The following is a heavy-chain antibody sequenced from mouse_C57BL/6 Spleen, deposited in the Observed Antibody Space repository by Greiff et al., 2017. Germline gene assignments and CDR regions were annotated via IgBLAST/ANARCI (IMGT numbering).Heavy chain of an antibody. Sequence: QVQLQQSGAELARPGASVKLSCKASGYTFTSYGISWVKRRTGQGLEWIGEIYPRSGNNYYNEKFKGKATLTADKSSSTAYMELRSLTSEDSAVYFCAYSNYEGYWGQGTTLTVSS. J-gene: IGHJ2*01. D-gene: IGHD2-5*01. V-gene: IGHV1-81*01. CDR2: IYPRSGNN. CDR1: GYTFTSYG. CDR3: AYSNYEGY.